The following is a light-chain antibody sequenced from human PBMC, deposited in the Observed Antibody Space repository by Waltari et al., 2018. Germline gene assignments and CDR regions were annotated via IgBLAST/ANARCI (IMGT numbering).Light chain of an antibody. CDR3: MQTLQTPLT. CDR1: QSLLHSNGNIY. V-gene: IGKV2-28*01. CDR2: FGS. J-gene: IGKJ4*01. Sequence: IVMAQYPLSLPVTHGEPASISCRSSQSLLHSNGNIYLDWYLQKPGQSPRLLIYFGSNRASGVPDRFSGSGSGTDFTLKISRVEAEDVGVYYCMQTLQTPLTFGGGTKVEIK.